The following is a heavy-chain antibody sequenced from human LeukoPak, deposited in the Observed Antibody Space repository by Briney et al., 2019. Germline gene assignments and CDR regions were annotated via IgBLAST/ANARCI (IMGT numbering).Heavy chain of an antibody. J-gene: IGHJ4*02. CDR3: ARGIGQWELQQTIDY. V-gene: IGHV1-2*02. CDR2: ISPQSGAT. D-gene: IGHD1-26*01. Sequence: ASVKVSCRPFGYTFTGYYIRWVRQAPGQGLEWMGWISPQSGATYFAQKFQGRVAMTSDTSISTAYMELTWLTSDDTAVYYCARGIGQWELQQTIDYWGQGTLVTVSS. CDR1: GYTFTGYY.